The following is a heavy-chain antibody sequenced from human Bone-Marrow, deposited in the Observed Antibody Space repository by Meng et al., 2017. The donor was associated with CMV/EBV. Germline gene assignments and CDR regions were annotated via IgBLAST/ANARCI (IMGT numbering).Heavy chain of an antibody. CDR1: GFTFSSYW. CDR3: ARDRGGWEIVVVPATLYYYGMGV. D-gene: IGHD2-2*01. Sequence: GESLKISCAASGFTFSSYWMSWVRQAPGKGLEWVANIKQDGSEKHYVDSVEGRFIISRDNAKNSLYLQMNSLRAEDTAVYYCARDRGGWEIVVVPATLYYYGMGVWGQGTTVTVSS. CDR2: IKQDGSEK. V-gene: IGHV3-7*01. J-gene: IGHJ6*02.